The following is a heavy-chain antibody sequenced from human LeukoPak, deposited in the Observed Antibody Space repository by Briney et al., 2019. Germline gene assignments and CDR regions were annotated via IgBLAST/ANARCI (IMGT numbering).Heavy chain of an antibody. CDR2: IYYSGST. CDR1: GDSISSYY. Sequence: SETLSLTCTVSGDSISSYYWSWIRQPPGKGLEWIGYIYYSGSTNYNPSLKSRVTISVDTSKNQFSLKLSSVTAADTAVYYCAVSYGSGPYYYYGMDVWGQGTTVTVSS. V-gene: IGHV4-59*08. J-gene: IGHJ6*02. D-gene: IGHD3-10*01. CDR3: AVSYGSGPYYYYGMDV.